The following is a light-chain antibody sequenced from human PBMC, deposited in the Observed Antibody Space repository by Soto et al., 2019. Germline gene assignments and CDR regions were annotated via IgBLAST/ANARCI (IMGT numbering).Light chain of an antibody. CDR3: QQYNNWPLT. CDR1: QSVSSN. CDR2: GAS. Sequence: EIVMTQSPATLSVSPGERATLSCRASQSVSSNLAWYQQKPGQAPRLLIYGASIRATGTPARFSGSGSGAEFTLTISSLQSEDFAVYYCQQYNNWPLTFGPGTKVDIK. V-gene: IGKV3-15*01. J-gene: IGKJ3*01.